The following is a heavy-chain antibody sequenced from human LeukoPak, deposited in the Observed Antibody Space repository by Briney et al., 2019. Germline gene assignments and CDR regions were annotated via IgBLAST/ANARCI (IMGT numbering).Heavy chain of an antibody. CDR2: ISSGSTI. D-gene: IGHD6-6*01. Sequence: GGSLRLSCAASGFTFSSYSMNWVRQAPGKGLEWVSYISSGSTIYYADSVKGRFTISRDNAKNSLYLQMNSLRAEDTAVHYCARLDSSSWGMGDYWGQGTLVTVSS. V-gene: IGHV3-48*01. J-gene: IGHJ4*02. CDR1: GFTFSSYS. CDR3: ARLDSSSWGMGDY.